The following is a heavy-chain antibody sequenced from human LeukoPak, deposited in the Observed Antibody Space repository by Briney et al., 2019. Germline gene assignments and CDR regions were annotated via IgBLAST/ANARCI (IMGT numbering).Heavy chain of an antibody. V-gene: IGHV3-21*01. D-gene: IGHD2-2*01. CDR3: ARRIVVVPAATRRGYFDY. CDR1: GFTFSSYS. Sequence: PGGSLRLSCAASGFTFSSYSMNWVRQAPGKGLEWVSSISSSSSYIYYADSVKGRFTISRDNAKNSLYLQMNSLRAEDTAVDYCARRIVVVPAATRRGYFDYWGQGTLVTVSS. J-gene: IGHJ4*02. CDR2: ISSSSSYI.